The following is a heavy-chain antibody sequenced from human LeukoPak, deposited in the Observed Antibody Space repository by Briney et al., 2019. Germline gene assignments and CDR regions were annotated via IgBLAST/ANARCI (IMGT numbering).Heavy chain of an antibody. CDR3: AAGSYDFWSGYPLFDY. CDR1: GYTLTELS. CDR2: FDPEDGET. D-gene: IGHD3-3*01. J-gene: IGHJ4*02. Sequence: ASVKVSCKVSGYTLTELSMHWVRQAPGKGLEWMGGFDPEDGETIYAQKFQGRVTMTEDTSTDTAYMELSSLRSEDTAVYYCAAGSYDFWSGYPLFDYWGQGTLVTVSS. V-gene: IGHV1-24*01.